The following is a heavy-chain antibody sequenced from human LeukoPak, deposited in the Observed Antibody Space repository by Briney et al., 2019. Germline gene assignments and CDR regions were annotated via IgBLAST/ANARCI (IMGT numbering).Heavy chain of an antibody. J-gene: IGHJ4*02. V-gene: IGHV3-33*06. Sequence: GGSLRLSCAASGFTFSSYGMHWVRQAPGKGLEWVAVIWYDGSNKYYADSVKGRFTISRDNSKNTLYLQMNSLRGEDTAVYYCAKPGDGCSGGSCYYFDYWGQGTLVTVSS. D-gene: IGHD2-15*01. CDR2: IWYDGSNK. CDR3: AKPGDGCSGGSCYYFDY. CDR1: GFTFSSYG.